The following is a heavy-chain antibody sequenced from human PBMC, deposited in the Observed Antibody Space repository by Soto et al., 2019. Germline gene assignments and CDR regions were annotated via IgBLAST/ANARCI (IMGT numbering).Heavy chain of an antibody. CDR3: ARDYPYGDRDDYYYSYMGV. V-gene: IGHV3-48*01. CDR2: ISGSSTTI. CDR1: GYIFDDYS. J-gene: IGHJ6*03. D-gene: IGHD4-17*01. Sequence: PGGSLRLSCAASGYIFDDYSMNWVRQAPGKGLEWVSYISGSSTTIYYADSVKGRFTISRDNAKNSLYLQMNSLRAEDTAVYYWARDYPYGDRDDYYYSYMGVWGKGTTLTVSS.